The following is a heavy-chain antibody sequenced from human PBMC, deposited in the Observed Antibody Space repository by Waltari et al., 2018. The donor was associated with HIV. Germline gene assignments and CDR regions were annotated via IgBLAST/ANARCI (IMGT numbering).Heavy chain of an antibody. Sequence: QVQLQESGPGLVKPSETLSLTCTVSGGSISSYYWSWIRQPPGKGLEWIGYIYYRGSTNYNPSLKSRVTISVDTSKNQFSLKLSSVTAADTAVYYCAREGSTIFGVVIPNGMDVWGQGTTVTVSS. V-gene: IGHV4-59*01. CDR2: IYYRGST. CDR1: GGSISSYY. D-gene: IGHD3-3*01. CDR3: AREGSTIFGVVIPNGMDV. J-gene: IGHJ6*02.